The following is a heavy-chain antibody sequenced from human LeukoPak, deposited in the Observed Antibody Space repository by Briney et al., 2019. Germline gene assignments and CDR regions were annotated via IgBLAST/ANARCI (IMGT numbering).Heavy chain of an antibody. Sequence: GGSLRLSCAASGFTFSSYAMHWVRQAPGKGLEWVAVISYDGSNKYYADSVKGRFTISRDNSKNTLYLQMNSLRAEDTAVYYCARDGYSSLVGPFDYWGQGTLVTVSS. CDR3: ARDGYSSLVGPFDY. J-gene: IGHJ4*02. CDR1: GFTFSSYA. CDR2: ISYDGSNK. V-gene: IGHV3-30*04. D-gene: IGHD6-13*01.